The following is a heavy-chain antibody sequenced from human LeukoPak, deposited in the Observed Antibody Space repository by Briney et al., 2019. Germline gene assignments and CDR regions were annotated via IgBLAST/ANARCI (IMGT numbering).Heavy chain of an antibody. Sequence: KTGGSLRLSCEGSGFSFSSYEMNWVRQAPGKGLEWVSYTSISGYTIHYADSVKGRFTISRDNAKNTLYLQMNSLRAEDTAVYYCARVLSRGDNYPNDYWGQGTLVTVSS. CDR2: TSISGYTI. D-gene: IGHD5-24*01. CDR1: GFSFSSYE. V-gene: IGHV3-48*03. J-gene: IGHJ4*02. CDR3: ARVLSRGDNYPNDY.